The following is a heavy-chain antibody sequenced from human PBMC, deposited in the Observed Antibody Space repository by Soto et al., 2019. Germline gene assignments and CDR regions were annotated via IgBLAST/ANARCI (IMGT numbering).Heavy chain of an antibody. J-gene: IGHJ4*02. Sequence: PGGSLRLSCATSGFTFSSYSITWVRQAPWEGLEWVSTISGSGTTTKYADSVKGRFTISRDNSKKTLHLQMNSLRAEDTAVYYCAQGVNYDPSGYFFGYWGQGTLVTVCS. D-gene: IGHD3-22*01. CDR3: AQGVNYDPSGYFFGY. CDR1: GFTFSSYS. V-gene: IGHV3-23*01. CDR2: ISGSGTTT.